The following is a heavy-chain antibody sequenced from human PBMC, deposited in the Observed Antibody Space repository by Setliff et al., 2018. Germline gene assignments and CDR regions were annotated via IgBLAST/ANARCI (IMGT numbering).Heavy chain of an antibody. J-gene: IGHJ3*02. V-gene: IGHV4-34*01. D-gene: IGHD2-2*01. CDR1: GGSFSGYY. Sequence: PSETLSLTCAVYGGSFSGYYWSWIRQPPGKGLEWIGEINHSGSTNYNPSLKSRVTISVDTSKNQFSLKVSSVTAADTALYYCARDRAVVVLPAAQEAFDIWGQGTLVT. CDR3: ARDRAVVVLPAAQEAFDI. CDR2: INHSGST.